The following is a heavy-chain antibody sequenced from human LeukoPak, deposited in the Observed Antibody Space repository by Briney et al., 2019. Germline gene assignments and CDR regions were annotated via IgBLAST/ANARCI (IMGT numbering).Heavy chain of an antibody. CDR3: ARDSGVRGVIIVPWYYYGMDV. D-gene: IGHD3-10*01. J-gene: IGHJ6*02. Sequence: SETLSLTCTVSGASISSYYWSWIRQPPGKGLEWIGYIYYSGSTNHNPSLKSLVTISVDTSKNQFSLKLSSVTAADTAVYYCARDSGVRGVIIVPWYYYGMDVWGQGTTVTVSS. V-gene: IGHV4-59*01. CDR1: GASISSYY. CDR2: IYYSGST.